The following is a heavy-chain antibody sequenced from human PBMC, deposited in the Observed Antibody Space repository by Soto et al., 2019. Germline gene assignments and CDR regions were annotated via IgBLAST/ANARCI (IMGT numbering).Heavy chain of an antibody. Sequence: GESLDLSFKGSGYSFTSSWIGWVRRMPGKGLEWMGIIHPGDSDTEYSPSFEGRVTISADKSISTAYLQWSSLKASDTAMYYCARHWGPTEKYYYYGMDVWGQGTTVTVSS. V-gene: IGHV5-51*01. CDR1: GYSFTSSW. J-gene: IGHJ6*02. D-gene: IGHD3-16*01. CDR2: IHPGDSDT. CDR3: ARHWGPTEKYYYYGMDV.